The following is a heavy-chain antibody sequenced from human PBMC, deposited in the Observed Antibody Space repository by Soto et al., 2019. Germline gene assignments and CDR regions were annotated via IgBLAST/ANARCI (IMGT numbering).Heavy chain of an antibody. D-gene: IGHD3-22*01. CDR2: ISAYNGNT. CDR1: GYTFTSYG. V-gene: IGHV1-18*01. Sequence: ASVKVSCKASGYTFTSYGISWVRQAPGQGLEWMGWISAYNGNTNYAQKLQGRVTMTTDTSTSTAYMELRSLRSDVTAVYYCARGGSYYDSSGPSDYWGQGTLVTVSS. CDR3: ARGGSYYDSSGPSDY. J-gene: IGHJ4*02.